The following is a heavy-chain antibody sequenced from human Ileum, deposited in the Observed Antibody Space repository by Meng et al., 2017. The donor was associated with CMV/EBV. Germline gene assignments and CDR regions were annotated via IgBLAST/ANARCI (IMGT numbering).Heavy chain of an antibody. J-gene: IGHJ4*02. CDR1: GGPISSYY. CDR3: ARHYNWGWYDY. V-gene: IGHV4-59*01. Sequence: SETLSLTCTVSGGPISSYYWTWIRQPPGKGLEWIGHVYYTGSTNYNPSLKRRLAISIDMSKNQFSLKMSSVTTADTAVYFCARHYNWGWYDYWGQGRLVTVSS. CDR2: VYYTGST. D-gene: IGHD1-1*01.